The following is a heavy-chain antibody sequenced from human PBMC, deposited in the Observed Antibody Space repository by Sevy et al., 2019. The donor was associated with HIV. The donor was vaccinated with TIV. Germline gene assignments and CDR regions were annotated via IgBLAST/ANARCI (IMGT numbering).Heavy chain of an antibody. D-gene: IGHD3-22*01. J-gene: IGHJ4*02. CDR2: FDPEDGYT. CDR1: GYTLTKLD. V-gene: IGHV1-24*01. Sequence: ASVKVSCKVSGYTLTKLDMHWVRQAPGKGLEWMGGFDPEDGYTFYAQKFQGRVTMTEDTSTDTAYMELSSLRSEDTAVYYCTTMEYYHNIIGSSSGDYWGQGTLVTVSS. CDR3: TTMEYYHNIIGSSSGDY.